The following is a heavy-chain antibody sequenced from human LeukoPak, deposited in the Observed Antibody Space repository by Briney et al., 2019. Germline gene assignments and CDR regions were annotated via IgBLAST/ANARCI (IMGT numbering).Heavy chain of an antibody. CDR1: GFTFRRFA. Sequence: PGGSLTLSCAASGFTFRRFAMHWVRQAPGEGPEWVALIWYDGSKSFYADSVKGRFSIYRDNSKNTLSLQMSSLRGDDTAVYYCAKEPKEWLSAFEMWGQGAYVTVSS. J-gene: IGHJ3*02. CDR3: AKEPKEWLSAFEM. D-gene: IGHD6-19*01. V-gene: IGHV3-33*06. CDR2: IWYDGSKS.